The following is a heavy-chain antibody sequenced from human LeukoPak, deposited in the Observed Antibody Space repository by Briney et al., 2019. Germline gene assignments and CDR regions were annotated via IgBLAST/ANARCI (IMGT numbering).Heavy chain of an antibody. Sequence: PGGSLRLSCAASGFTFSNAWMSWGRQAPGKGLEWVGRIKSKTDGGTTDYAAPVKGRFTISRDDSKNTLYLQMNSLKTEDTAVYYCTTNLTIFGVVTPDYWGQGTLVTVSS. CDR3: TTNLTIFGVVTPDY. D-gene: IGHD3-3*01. V-gene: IGHV3-15*01. J-gene: IGHJ4*02. CDR1: GFTFSNAW. CDR2: IKSKTDGGTT.